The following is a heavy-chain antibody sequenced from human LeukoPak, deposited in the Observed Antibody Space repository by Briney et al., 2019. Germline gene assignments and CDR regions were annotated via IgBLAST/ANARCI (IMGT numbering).Heavy chain of an antibody. Sequence: SETLSLTCTVSGGSISSSSYYWGWIRQPPGKGLEWIGSIYYSGSTYYNPSLKSRVTISVDTSKNQFSLKLSSVTAADTAVYYCARVRGTDSSGYYYYYYYMDVWGKGTTVTVSS. V-gene: IGHV4-39*07. CDR3: ARVRGTDSSGYYYYYYYMDV. CDR2: IYYSGST. J-gene: IGHJ6*03. CDR1: GGSISSSSYY. D-gene: IGHD3-22*01.